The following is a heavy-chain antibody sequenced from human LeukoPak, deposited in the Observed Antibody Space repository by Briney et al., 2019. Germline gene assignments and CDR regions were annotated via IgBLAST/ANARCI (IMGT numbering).Heavy chain of an antibody. Sequence: RASVKVSCKASGYTFTSYAMHWVRQAPGQRLEWMGWINAGNGNTKYSQEFQGRVTITRDTSASTAYMELSSLRSEDMAVYYCARANPEGVLWFGELFYDYWGQGTLVTVSS. CDR3: ARANPEGVLWFGELFYDY. D-gene: IGHD3-10*01. CDR1: GYTFTSYA. V-gene: IGHV1-3*03. J-gene: IGHJ4*02. CDR2: INAGNGNT.